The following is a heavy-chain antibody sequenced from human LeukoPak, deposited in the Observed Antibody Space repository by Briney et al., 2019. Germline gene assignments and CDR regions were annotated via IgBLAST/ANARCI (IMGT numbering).Heavy chain of an antibody. CDR1: GGTFSSYA. J-gene: IGHJ4*02. CDR2: IIPILGIA. D-gene: IGHD2-21*02. V-gene: IGHV1-69*04. CDR3: ATFRVRVTATNDY. Sequence: ASVKVSCKASGGTFSSYAISWVRQAPGQGLEWMGRIIPILGIANYAQKFQGRVTITADKSTSTAYMELSSLRSEDTAVYYCATFRVRVTATNDYWGQGTLVTVSS.